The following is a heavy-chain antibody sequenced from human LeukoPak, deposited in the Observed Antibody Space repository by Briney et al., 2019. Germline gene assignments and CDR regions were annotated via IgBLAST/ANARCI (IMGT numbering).Heavy chain of an antibody. Sequence: GGSLRLSCAASGFTLSSYAMSWVRQAPGKGLEWVSATSSSDAGTYYAESVKGRFTISRDNAKNSLYLQMNSLRAEDTAVYYCAELGITMIGGVWGKGTTVTISS. CDR3: AELGITMIGGV. CDR2: TSSSDAGT. D-gene: IGHD3-10*02. J-gene: IGHJ6*04. V-gene: IGHV3-23*01. CDR1: GFTLSSYA.